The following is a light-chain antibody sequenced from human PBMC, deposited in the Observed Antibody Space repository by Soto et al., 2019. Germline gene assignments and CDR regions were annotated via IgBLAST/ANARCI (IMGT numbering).Light chain of an antibody. Sequence: DIQMTQSPSTLSGSVGDRVTITCRASQTISSWLAWYQQKPGKAPKLLIYKASTLKSGVPSRFSGSGSGTEFTLTISSLQPDDSAVYYCQHYGSSPREVTFGQGTKLEI. CDR1: QTISSW. CDR2: KAS. V-gene: IGKV1-5*03. J-gene: IGKJ2*01. CDR3: QHYGSSPREVT.